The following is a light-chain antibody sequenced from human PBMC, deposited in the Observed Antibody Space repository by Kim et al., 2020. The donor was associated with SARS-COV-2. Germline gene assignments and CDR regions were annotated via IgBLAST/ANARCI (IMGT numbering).Light chain of an antibody. CDR2: GVS. Sequence: GQSITISCTGTSSDVGGYNYVSWYQRHPGKAPKLVIYGVSKRPSGVSNRFSGSKSGSTASLTISGLQAEDEADYYCSSYTGSSTLVFGGGTQLTVL. J-gene: IGLJ2*01. CDR3: SSYTGSSTLV. V-gene: IGLV2-14*04. CDR1: SSDVGGYNY.